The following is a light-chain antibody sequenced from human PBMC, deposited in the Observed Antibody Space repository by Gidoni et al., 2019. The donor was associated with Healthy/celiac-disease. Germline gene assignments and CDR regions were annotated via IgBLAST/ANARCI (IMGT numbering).Light chain of an antibody. CDR3: QQYNNWPAFT. J-gene: IGKJ3*01. CDR2: GAS. CDR1: QSVSSN. Sequence: EILLSHSPATLSVSPGERATLSCRASQSVSSNLAWYQQKPGQAPRLLIYGASTRATGIPARFSGSGSGTELTLTISSLQSEDFAVDYCQQYNNWPAFTFGPGTKVDIK. V-gene: IGKV3-15*01.